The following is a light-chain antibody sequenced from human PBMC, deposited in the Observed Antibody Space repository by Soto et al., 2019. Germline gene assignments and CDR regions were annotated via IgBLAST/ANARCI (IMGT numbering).Light chain of an antibody. CDR1: QSVSSSY. CDR3: QQYGGSPLT. V-gene: IGKV3-20*01. CDR2: GAS. J-gene: IGKJ1*01. Sequence: ILVTQSPCTLSLSPGERATLSCRASQSVSSSYLAWYQQKPGQAPRLVIYGASSRATGIPDRFSGSGSGTDFTLTISRLEPEDFAVYYCQQYGGSPLTFGQGTKVDIK.